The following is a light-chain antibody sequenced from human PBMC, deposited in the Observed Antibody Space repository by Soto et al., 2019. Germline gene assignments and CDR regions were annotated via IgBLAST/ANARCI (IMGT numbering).Light chain of an antibody. J-gene: IGKJ1*01. CDR1: QTVNSSY. CDR2: HAS. CDR3: QQYNTNGA. V-gene: IGKV3-20*01. Sequence: EIVLTQSPGTLSLSPGERASLSCRASQTVNSSYLAWYQWKPGQAPRLLIYHASSRATGIPARFSGSGSGTEFTLTISSLQPDDFATYYCQQYNTNGAFGQGTKVDIK.